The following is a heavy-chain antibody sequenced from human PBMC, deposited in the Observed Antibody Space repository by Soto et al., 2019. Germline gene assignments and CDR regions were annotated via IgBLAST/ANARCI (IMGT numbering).Heavy chain of an antibody. D-gene: IGHD2-15*01. V-gene: IGHV3-30*18. J-gene: IGHJ4*02. CDR1: GFTFSSYG. CDR3: AKDPSAGYCSGGSCYHFDY. Sequence: GGSLRLSCAASGFTFSSYGMHWVRQAPGKGLEWVAVISYDGSNKYYADSVKGRFTISRDNSKNTLYLQMNSLRAEDTAVYYCAKDPSAGYCSGGSCYHFDYWGQGTLVTVSS. CDR2: ISYDGSNK.